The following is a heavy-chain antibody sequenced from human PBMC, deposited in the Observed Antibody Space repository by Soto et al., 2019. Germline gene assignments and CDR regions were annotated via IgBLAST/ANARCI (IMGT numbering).Heavy chain of an antibody. J-gene: IGHJ5*02. V-gene: IGHV4-39*02. D-gene: IGHD3-3*01. Sequence: TSETLSLTCTVSGGSISSSSYYWGWIRQPPGKGLEWIGSIYYSGSTYYNPSLKSRVTISVDTSKNHFSLKLSSVTAADTAVYYCATLTVLRFLEWLSGFDPWGQGTLVTVSS. CDR1: GGSISSSSYY. CDR3: ATLTVLRFLEWLSGFDP. CDR2: IYYSGST.